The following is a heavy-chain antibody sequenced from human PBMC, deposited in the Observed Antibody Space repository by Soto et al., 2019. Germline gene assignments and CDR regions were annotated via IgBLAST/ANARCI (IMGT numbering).Heavy chain of an antibody. J-gene: IGHJ4*02. CDR3: AAHQIVAGYYFDY. CDR2: IVVGSGNT. CDR1: GFTFTSSA. V-gene: IGHV1-58*01. D-gene: IGHD6-25*01. Sequence: SVKVSCKASGFTFTSSAVQWVRQARGQRLEWIGWIVVGSGNTNYAQKFQERVTITRDMSTSTAYMELSSLRSEDTAVYYCAAHQIVAGYYFDYWGQGTLVTVSS.